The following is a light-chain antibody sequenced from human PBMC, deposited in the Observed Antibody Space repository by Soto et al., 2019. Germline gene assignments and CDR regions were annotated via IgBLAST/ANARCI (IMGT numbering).Light chain of an antibody. Sequence: EIVLTQSPGTLSLSPGERATLSCWASQRIAGGYLAWYQHKPGQAPRLLFYGASNSATDIPERFSGSGSGTDFTLTISILEHEDFAVYYCHQYGSSPRTFGQGTEVEMK. J-gene: IGKJ1*01. V-gene: IGKV3-20*01. CDR1: QRIAGGY. CDR3: HQYGSSPRT. CDR2: GAS.